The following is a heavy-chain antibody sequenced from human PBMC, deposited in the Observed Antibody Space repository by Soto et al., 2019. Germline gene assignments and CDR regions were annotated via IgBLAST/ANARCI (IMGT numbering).Heavy chain of an antibody. D-gene: IGHD4-17*01. V-gene: IGHV1-69*02. CDR2: IIPILGIT. J-gene: IGHJ3*01. CDR3: RWLINGASDVSEF. CDR1: GVTFSSYT. Sequence: QVQLVQSGAEVKKPGSSVNVSSKASGVTFSSYTISWVRQAPGQGLEWMRRIIPILGITNYAQKFQGRVTIIADKSTSTVHMELSSLGSEDTAMYYSRWLINGASDVSEFWGQGTMVTVSS.